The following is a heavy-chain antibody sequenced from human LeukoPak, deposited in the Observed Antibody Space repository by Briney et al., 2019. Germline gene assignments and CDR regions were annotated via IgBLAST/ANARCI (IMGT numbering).Heavy chain of an antibody. CDR1: GFTFSSYS. V-gene: IGHV3-48*01. CDR2: ISSSSSTI. CDR3: AREGSGSGVDY. Sequence: PGGSLRLSCAASGFTFSSYSMNWVRQAPGKGLEWVSYISSSSSTIYYADSVKGRFTISRDNAKNSLYLQMSSLRAEDTAVYYCAREGSGSGVDYWGQGTLVTVSS. J-gene: IGHJ4*02. D-gene: IGHD3-10*01.